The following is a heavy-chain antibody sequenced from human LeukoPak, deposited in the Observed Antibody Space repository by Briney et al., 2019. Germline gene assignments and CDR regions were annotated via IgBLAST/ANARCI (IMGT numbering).Heavy chain of an antibody. J-gene: IGHJ4*02. Sequence: SETLSLTCTVSGGSISSSSYYWGWIRQPPGKGLERIGSIYYSGSTYYNPSLKSRVTISADTSKNQFSLKLSSVTAADTAVYYCARVSTQWLHQYYFDYWGQGTLVTVSS. V-gene: IGHV4-39*07. D-gene: IGHD6-19*01. CDR2: IYYSGST. CDR1: GGSISSSSYY. CDR3: ARVSTQWLHQYYFDY.